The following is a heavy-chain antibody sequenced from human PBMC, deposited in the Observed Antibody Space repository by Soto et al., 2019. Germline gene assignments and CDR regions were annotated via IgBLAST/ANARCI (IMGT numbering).Heavy chain of an antibody. CDR2: IKSNTDGGTT. CDR3: TRYYDSSGYATRFDY. J-gene: IGHJ4*02. V-gene: IGHV3-15*01. CDR1: GFTFSNAW. Sequence: PGGSLRLSCAASGFTFSNAWMSWVRQAPGKGLEWVGRIKSNTDGGTTDYAAHVKGRCTSSRDDSKNTLYLQMNSLKPEDTAVYYCTRYYDSSGYATRFDYWGQGTLVTVSS. D-gene: IGHD3-22*01.